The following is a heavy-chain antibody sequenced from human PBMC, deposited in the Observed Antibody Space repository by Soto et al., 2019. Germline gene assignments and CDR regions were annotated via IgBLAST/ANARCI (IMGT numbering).Heavy chain of an antibody. D-gene: IGHD3-10*01. V-gene: IGHV4-59*01. J-gene: IGHJ5*02. CDR3: ARELFGRSVWFDP. Sequence: QVQLQESGPGLVKPSETLSLTCTVSGGSISSYYWSWIRQPPGKGLEWIGYIYYSGSTNYNHSLKSRVTISVDTSKNQFSLKLSSVTAADTAVYYCARELFGRSVWFDPWGQGTLVTVSS. CDR1: GGSISSYY. CDR2: IYYSGST.